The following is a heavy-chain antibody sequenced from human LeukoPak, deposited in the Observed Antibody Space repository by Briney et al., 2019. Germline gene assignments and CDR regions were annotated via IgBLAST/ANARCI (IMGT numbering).Heavy chain of an antibody. CDR1: GGTFSSYA. Sequence: SVKVSCKASGGTFSSYAISWVRQAPGQGLEWMGGIIPIFGTANYAQKFQGRVTITTDESTSTAYMELSSLRSEDTAVYYCASSLTPISTNYYYYMDVWGKGTTVTVSS. CDR2: IIPIFGTA. J-gene: IGHJ6*03. CDR3: ASSLTPISTNYYYYMDV. D-gene: IGHD1-1*01. V-gene: IGHV1-69*05.